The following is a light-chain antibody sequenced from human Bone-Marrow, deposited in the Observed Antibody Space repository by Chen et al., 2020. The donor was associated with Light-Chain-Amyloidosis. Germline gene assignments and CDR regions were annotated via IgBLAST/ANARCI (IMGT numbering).Light chain of an antibody. Sequence: QSALTQPASVSGSPGQSITISCTETSSDVGSYNLVSWYQQHPDKAPKLMIYEDNIRPSGVSSRFSGSKAGHTASLTISVLQAEDQADYYGCSYGGRGSLDVVFGGGTKLTVL. CDR2: EDN. V-gene: IGLV2-23*01. J-gene: IGLJ2*01. CDR3: CSYGGRGSLDVV. CDR1: SSDVGSYNL.